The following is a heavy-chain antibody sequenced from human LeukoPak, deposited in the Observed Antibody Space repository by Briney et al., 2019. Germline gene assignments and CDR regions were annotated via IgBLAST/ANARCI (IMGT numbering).Heavy chain of an antibody. CDR2: ISTYNGNT. J-gene: IGHJ3*02. V-gene: IGHV1-18*01. CDR1: GYTFTTYG. Sequence: GASVKVSCKASGYTFTTYGLSWVRQAPGQGLEWMGWISTYNGNTHYAQKLQGRVTMTTDTSTSTAYMELRSLRSDDTAVYYCAREGVRSGYAAAFDIWGQGTMTVSS. D-gene: IGHD5-12*01. CDR3: AREGVRSGYAAAFDI.